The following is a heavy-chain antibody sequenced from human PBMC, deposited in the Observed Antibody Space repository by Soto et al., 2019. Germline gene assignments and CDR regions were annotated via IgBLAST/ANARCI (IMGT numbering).Heavy chain of an antibody. CDR2: VFHSGLT. D-gene: IGHD3-10*01. CDR3: ARDYFKNWYFDL. J-gene: IGHJ2*01. V-gene: IGHV4-4*02. CDR1: GDSIISTNW. Sequence: QVQLQESGPGLVKPSGTLSLTCAVSGDSIISTNWWSWVRQPPGKGLEWIGEVFHSGLTNYNPSLKSRVTMLVDKSKNQFSLQVTSVTAADTAMYYCARDYFKNWYFDLWGRGTLVTVSS.